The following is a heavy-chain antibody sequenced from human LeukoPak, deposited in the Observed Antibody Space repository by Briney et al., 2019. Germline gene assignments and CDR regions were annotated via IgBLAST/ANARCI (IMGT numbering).Heavy chain of an antibody. CDR2: IYYSGST. J-gene: IGHJ3*02. CDR1: GGSISSSSYY. V-gene: IGHV4-39*01. Sequence: SETLSLTCTVSGGSISSSSYYWGWIRQPPGKGLEWIGSIYYSGSTYYNPSLKSRVTVSVDTSKNQFSLKLSSVTAADTAVYYCARQYYDILTGYSRGAFDIWGQGTMVTVSS. D-gene: IGHD3-9*01. CDR3: ARQYYDILTGYSRGAFDI.